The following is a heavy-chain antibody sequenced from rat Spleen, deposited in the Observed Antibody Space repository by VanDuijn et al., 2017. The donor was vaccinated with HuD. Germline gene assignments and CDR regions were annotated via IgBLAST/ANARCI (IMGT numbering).Heavy chain of an antibody. V-gene: IGHV2S61*01. Sequence: QVQLKESGPGLVKPSLTLSLTCTVSGFSLSNYGVFWVRQPPGKGLEWMGVIWGNGNANYNSVHKSRLSISRDTSKSQVFLKMNNLQTEDTAMYFCARSDYSSPYYFDYWGQGVMVSVSS. CDR1: GFSLSNYG. J-gene: IGHJ2*01. CDR2: IWGNGNA. CDR3: ARSDYSSPYYFDY. D-gene: IGHD1-2*01.